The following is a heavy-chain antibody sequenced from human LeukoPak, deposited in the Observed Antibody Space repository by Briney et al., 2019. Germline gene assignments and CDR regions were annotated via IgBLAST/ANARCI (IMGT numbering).Heavy chain of an antibody. J-gene: IGHJ4*02. D-gene: IGHD3-3*01. CDR1: GYTFTSYY. CDR3: ARGNLNYYDFWSGYSAEGNANFDY. Sequence: GASVKVSCKASGYTFTSYYMHWVRQAPGQGLEWMGIINPSGGSTSYAQKFQGRVTMTRDTSTSTVYMELSSLRFEDTAVYYCARGNLNYYDFWSGYSAEGNANFDYWGQGTLVTVSS. CDR2: INPSGGST. V-gene: IGHV1-46*01.